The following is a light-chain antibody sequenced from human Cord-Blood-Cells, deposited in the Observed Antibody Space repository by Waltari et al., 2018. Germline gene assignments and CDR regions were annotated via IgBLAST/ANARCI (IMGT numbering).Light chain of an antibody. CDR2: AAS. CDR1: QSISSY. J-gene: IGKJ1*01. V-gene: IGKV1-39*01. CDR3: QQSYSTLRT. Sequence: DIQMTQSPSSLSAYVGDRVTITCRASQSISSYLNWYQQKPGKAPKLLIYAASSLQSGVPARFSGSGSGTDVTRTISSLQPEDFATYYFQQSYSTLRTFGQGTKVEIK.